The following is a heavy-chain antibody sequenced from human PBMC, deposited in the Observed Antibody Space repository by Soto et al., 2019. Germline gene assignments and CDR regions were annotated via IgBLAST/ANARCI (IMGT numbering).Heavy chain of an antibody. CDR1: GGTFSSYA. J-gene: IGHJ6*02. V-gene: IGHV1-69*06. D-gene: IGHD2-15*01. Sequence: SVKVSCKASGGTFSSYAISWVRQAPGQGLEWMGGIIPLFGTANYAQKFQGRVTSTADKSTSTAYMELSSLRSEDTAVYYCARDRSLVYCSGGSCYYYGMDVWGQGTTVTVSS. CDR3: ARDRSLVYCSGGSCYYYGMDV. CDR2: IIPLFGTA.